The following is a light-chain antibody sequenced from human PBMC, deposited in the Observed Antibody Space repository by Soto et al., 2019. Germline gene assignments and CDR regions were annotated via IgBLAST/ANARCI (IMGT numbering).Light chain of an antibody. V-gene: IGLV2-8*01. CDR3: NSYAGSPYV. J-gene: IGLJ1*01. CDR1: SSDVGGYNY. CDR2: EVN. Sequence: QSALTQPPSASGSPGQSVTISCTGTSSDVGGYNYVSWYQQHPGKAPKLMIYEVNKRPSGVPDRFSGSKSGNTASLTVSGLQAEDEADYYCNSYAGSPYVFGTRTKVTVL.